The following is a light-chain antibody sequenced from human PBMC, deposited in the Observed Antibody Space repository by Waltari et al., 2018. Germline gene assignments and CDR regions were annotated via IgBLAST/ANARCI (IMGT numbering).Light chain of an antibody. CDR1: SSDIGAYNL. J-gene: IGLJ1*01. CDR2: EVS. V-gene: IGLV2-8*01. Sequence: QSALTQPPSASGSPGQSVTISCTGTSSDIGAYNLVSWYQQHPGNAPNPMIFEVSHRPSGVPDRFSGSKSGNTASLTSSGLQAEDEADYYCCSFTTRRTYVFGTGTKVTVL. CDR3: CSFTTRRTYV.